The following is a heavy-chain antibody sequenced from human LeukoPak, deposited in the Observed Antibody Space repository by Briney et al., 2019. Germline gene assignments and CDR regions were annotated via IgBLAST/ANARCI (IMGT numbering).Heavy chain of an antibody. D-gene: IGHD1-1*01. V-gene: IGHV4-59*11. Sequence: PSETLSLTCTVSGGSINSHYWSWIRQPPGKALEWMGYVYYDGSSNYNPSVKTRVTMSIDTSRNQFSLKLSSATAADTALYYCARYRRDNTYFLDYWGQGILVTVFS. CDR1: GGSINSHY. CDR2: VYYDGSS. J-gene: IGHJ4*02. CDR3: ARYRRDNTYFLDY.